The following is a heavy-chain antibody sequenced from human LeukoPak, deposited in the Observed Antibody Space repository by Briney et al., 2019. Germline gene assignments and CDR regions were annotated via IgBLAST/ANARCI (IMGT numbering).Heavy chain of an antibody. CDR3: ARVLGAIYYGMDV. Sequence: SQTLSLTCTVSGGSISSGSYYWSWIRQPAGKGLEWIGRIYTSGSTNYNPSLKSRVTISVDKSKNQFSLKLSSVTAADTAVYYCARVLGAIYYGMDVWGQGTTVTVSS. CDR1: GGSISSGSYY. J-gene: IGHJ6*02. CDR2: IYTSGST. D-gene: IGHD1-26*01. V-gene: IGHV4-61*02.